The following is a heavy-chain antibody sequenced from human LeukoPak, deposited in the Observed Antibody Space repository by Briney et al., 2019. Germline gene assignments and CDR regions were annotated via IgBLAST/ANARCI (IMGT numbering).Heavy chain of an antibody. CDR1: GFTFSSYG. J-gene: IGHJ3*02. V-gene: IGHV3-33*01. CDR3: ARAYSRRDAFDI. Sequence: PGRSLRLSCAASGFTFSSYGMPWVRQAPGKGLEWVAVIWYDGSNKYYADSVKGRFTISRDNSKNTLYLQMNSLRAEDTAVYYCARAYSRRDAFDIWGQGTMVTVSS. D-gene: IGHD6-13*01. CDR2: IWYDGSNK.